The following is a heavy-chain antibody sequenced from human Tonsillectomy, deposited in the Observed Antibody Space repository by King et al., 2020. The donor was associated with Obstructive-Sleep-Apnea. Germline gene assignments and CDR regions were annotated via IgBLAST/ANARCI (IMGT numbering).Heavy chain of an antibody. J-gene: IGHJ2*01. CDR2: IKQDGSEK. D-gene: IGHD2-15*01. V-gene: IGHV3-7*01. CDR1: GFTFSSYW. CDR3: AREVGVVVVAATDWYFDL. Sequence: VQLVESGGGLVQPGGSLRLSCAASGFTFSSYWMSWVRQAPGKGLEWVANIKQDGSEKYYVDSVKGRFTISRDNAKNSLYLQMNSLRAEDTAGYYCAREVGVVVVAATDWYFDLWGRGTLVTVSS.